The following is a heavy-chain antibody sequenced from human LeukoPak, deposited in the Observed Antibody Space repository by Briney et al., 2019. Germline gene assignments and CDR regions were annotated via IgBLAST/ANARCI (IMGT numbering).Heavy chain of an antibody. D-gene: IGHD6-19*01. Sequence: ASVKVSCKASGYTFTGYYMHWVRQAPGQGLEWMGWINPNSGGTNYAQKFQGGVTMTRDTSISTAYMELSRLRSDDTAVYYCARDRKVAGTGDRFDPWGQGTLVTVSS. CDR3: ARDRKVAGTGDRFDP. V-gene: IGHV1-2*02. CDR2: INPNSGGT. J-gene: IGHJ5*02. CDR1: GYTFTGYY.